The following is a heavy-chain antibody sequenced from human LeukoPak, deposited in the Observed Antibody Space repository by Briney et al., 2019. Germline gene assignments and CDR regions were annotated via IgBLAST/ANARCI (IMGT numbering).Heavy chain of an antibody. CDR1: GYSFTSHW. CDR2: IYPGDSES. V-gene: IGHV5-51*01. D-gene: IGHD3-22*01. Sequence: GESLKISCKGSGYSFTSHWIGWVRQMPGKGLEWMGIIYPGDSESRYNPSFQGQVTISADKSLSTAYLQWSSLKASDTAMYYCARGSRIFAHYDSSGYYSAFDIWGQGTMVTVSS. J-gene: IGHJ3*02. CDR3: ARGSRIFAHYDSSGYYSAFDI.